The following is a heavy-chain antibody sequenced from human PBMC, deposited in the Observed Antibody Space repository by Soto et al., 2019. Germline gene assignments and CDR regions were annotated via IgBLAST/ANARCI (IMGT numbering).Heavy chain of an antibody. J-gene: IGHJ6*04. V-gene: IGHV3-23*01. D-gene: IGHD5-12*01. Sequence: EVQLLESGGGLVQPGGSLRLACAASGFMFSNYEMTWARQDPGKGLEWVAFINPSSGTTHYADSVKGRLTISRDNSLDPLYLQLRSLRVEDTGVYYCVKGGWLDVWGEGATGTVSS. CDR3: VKGGWLDV. CDR1: GFMFSNYE. CDR2: INPSSGTT.